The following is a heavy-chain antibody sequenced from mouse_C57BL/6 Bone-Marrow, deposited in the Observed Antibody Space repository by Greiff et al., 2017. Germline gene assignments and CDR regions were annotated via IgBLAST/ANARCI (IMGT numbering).Heavy chain of an antibody. J-gene: IGHJ3*01. CDR1: GFSLTSYG. CDR3: AKLYGTPCAY. V-gene: IGHV2-9*01. CDR2: IWGGGSN. D-gene: IGHD1-1*01. Sequence: VKLVESGPGLVAPSQSLSITCTVSGFSLTSYGVDWVRQPPGKGLAWLGVIWGGGSNNYNSALMSRLSISKDNSKSQVFLTMNSLQTDDTAMDYGAKLYGTPCAYWGQGTLVTVSA.